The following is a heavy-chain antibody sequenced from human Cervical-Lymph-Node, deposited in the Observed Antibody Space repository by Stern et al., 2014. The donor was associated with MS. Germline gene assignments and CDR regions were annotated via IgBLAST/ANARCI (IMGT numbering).Heavy chain of an antibody. D-gene: IGHD5-12*01. J-gene: IGHJ4*02. CDR3: ARGTGEGVTVAMAQ. V-gene: IGHV1-69*04. CDR2: IIPVLGIT. Sequence: QVQLVQSGAEVKKPGSSVKVSCTASGDSFSTYTISWVRQAPGQGLQWMGRIIPVLGITNYSQKFQGRVTITADKSTSTAYMELSSLRSEDTAVYYCARGTGEGVTVAMAQWGQGTRVTVSS. CDR1: GDSFSTYT.